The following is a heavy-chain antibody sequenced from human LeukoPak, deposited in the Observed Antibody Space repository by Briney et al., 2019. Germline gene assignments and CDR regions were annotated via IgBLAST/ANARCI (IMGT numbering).Heavy chain of an antibody. V-gene: IGHV1-2*02. CDR1: GYTFTGYY. J-gene: IGHJ5*02. CDR2: INPNSGGT. Sequence: ASVKVSCKASGYTFTGYYMHWVRQAPGQGLEWMGWINPNSGGTNYAQKFQGRVTMTRDTSISTAYMELSRLRSDDTAVYYCARDWCSGGSCYSGWFDPWGQGTLVTVSS. CDR3: ARDWCSGGSCYSGWFDP. D-gene: IGHD2-15*01.